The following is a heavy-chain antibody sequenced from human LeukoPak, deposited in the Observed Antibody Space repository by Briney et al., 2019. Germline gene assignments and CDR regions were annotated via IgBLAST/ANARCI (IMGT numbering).Heavy chain of an antibody. Sequence: GGSLRLSCVGSGFTFSNYWMSWVRQAPGKGLEWVANINQDGSEKYYVDSVKGRFTISRDNAKNSLYLQMNSLRAEDTAVYYCATSGVAAAGLNFDYWGQGTLVTVSS. CDR1: GFTFSNYW. V-gene: IGHV3-7*03. CDR3: ATSGVAAAGLNFDY. CDR2: INQDGSEK. J-gene: IGHJ4*02. D-gene: IGHD6-13*01.